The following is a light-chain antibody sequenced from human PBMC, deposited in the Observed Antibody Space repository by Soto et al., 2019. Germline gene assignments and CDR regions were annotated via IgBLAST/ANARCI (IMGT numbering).Light chain of an antibody. CDR3: SSYTINRTGV. Sequence: QSALTQPASVSGSPGQSIAISCTGTSSDVGGYSFVSWYQQHPGKAPKLIIYEVSSQPSGVSNRFSGSKSGNTASLSISGLQAEDEADYYCSSYTINRTGVFGTGTKVTVL. CDR1: SSDVGGYSF. V-gene: IGLV2-14*01. CDR2: EVS. J-gene: IGLJ1*01.